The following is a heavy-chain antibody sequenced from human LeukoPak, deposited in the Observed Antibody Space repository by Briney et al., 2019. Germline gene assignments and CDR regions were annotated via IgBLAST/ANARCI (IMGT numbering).Heavy chain of an antibody. J-gene: IGHJ4*02. CDR3: ARQGGYIAPLAF. CDR1: GDSISSSGHY. Sequence: SETLSLTCTVFGDSISSSGHYWAWIRQPPGKGLEWIATIHYRGSTYYDPSLRSRVSISLDTSKSQFSLKLSSVTAADTAVYYGARQGGYIAPLAFWGQGTLVTVSA. D-gene: IGHD6-13*01. CDR2: IHYRGST. V-gene: IGHV4-39*01.